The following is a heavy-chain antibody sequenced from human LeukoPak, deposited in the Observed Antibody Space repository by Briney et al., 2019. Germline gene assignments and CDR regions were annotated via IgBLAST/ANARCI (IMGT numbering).Heavy chain of an antibody. CDR2: INPSGGST. Sequence: GASVEVSGTASGYTFTNYYMHWVRQAPGQGLEWMGIINPSGGSTSYAQKFQGRVTMTRDTSTSTVYMELSSLRSEDTAVYYGARGASYRVEGHWGQGTLVTVSS. J-gene: IGHJ4*02. CDR3: ARGASYRVEGH. CDR1: GYTFTNYY. D-gene: IGHD5-24*01. V-gene: IGHV1-46*01.